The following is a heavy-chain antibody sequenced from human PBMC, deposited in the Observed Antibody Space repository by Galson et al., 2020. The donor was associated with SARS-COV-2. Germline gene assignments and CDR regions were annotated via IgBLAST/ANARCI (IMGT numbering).Heavy chain of an antibody. CDR1: GFTFSSYS. J-gene: IGHJ6*02. Sequence: TGGSLRLSCAASGFTFSSYSMNWVRQAPGKGLEWVSSISSSSSYIYYADSVKGRFTISRDNAKNSLYLQMNSLRAEDTAVYYCASEPGIAAAGTDYYYGMDVWGQGTTVTVSS. D-gene: IGHD6-13*01. CDR3: ASEPGIAAAGTDYYYGMDV. CDR2: ISSSSSYI. V-gene: IGHV3-21*01.